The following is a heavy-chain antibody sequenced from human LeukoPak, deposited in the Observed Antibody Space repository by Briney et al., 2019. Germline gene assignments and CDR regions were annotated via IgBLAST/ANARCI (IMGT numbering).Heavy chain of an antibody. CDR3: ARDQGDSSGYDAFDI. CDR1: GFTFSS. D-gene: IGHD3-22*01. J-gene: IGHJ3*02. Sequence: GGSLRLPCAASGFTFSSMNWVRQAPGKGLEWVSSISSSSSYIYYADSVKGRFTISRDNAKNSLYPQMNSLRAEDTAVYYCARDQGDSSGYDAFDIWGQGTMVTVSS. CDR2: ISSSSSYI. V-gene: IGHV3-21*01.